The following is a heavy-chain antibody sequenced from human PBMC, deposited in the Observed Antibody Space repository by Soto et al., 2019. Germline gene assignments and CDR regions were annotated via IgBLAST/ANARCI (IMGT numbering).Heavy chain of an antibody. Sequence: QVQLVESGGGAVQPGRSLRLSCAASGFTFSNYGMHWVRQAPGKGLEWVAVTWYDGSNKHYADSVKGRFTISRDNSKKTLYLQMSSLRPEDTAVYYCARSPQVGATIDYFAYWGQGTLVTVSS. CDR3: ARSPQVGATIDYFAY. J-gene: IGHJ4*02. D-gene: IGHD1-26*01. CDR2: TWYDGSNK. V-gene: IGHV3-33*01. CDR1: GFTFSNYG.